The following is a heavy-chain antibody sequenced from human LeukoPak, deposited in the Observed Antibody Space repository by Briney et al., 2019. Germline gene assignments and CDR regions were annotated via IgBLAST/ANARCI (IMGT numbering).Heavy chain of an antibody. Sequence: GGSLRLSCAASGFTFSSYEMNWVRQAPGKGLEWVASISSGAATIYDADSVKGRFTISRDNAKNSLYLQMNSLRAEDTAVYYCARDPYSGGYGNDYYYYMDVWGKGTTVTISS. CDR3: ARDPYSGGYGNDYYYYMDV. J-gene: IGHJ6*03. CDR2: ISSGAATI. V-gene: IGHV3-48*03. D-gene: IGHD1-26*01. CDR1: GFTFSSYE.